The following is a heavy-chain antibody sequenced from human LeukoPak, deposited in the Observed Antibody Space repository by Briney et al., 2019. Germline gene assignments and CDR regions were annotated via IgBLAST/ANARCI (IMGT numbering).Heavy chain of an antibody. D-gene: IGHD6-13*01. CDR3: ARLSSSWVSPFEP. V-gene: IGHV4-39*07. J-gene: IGHJ1*01. CDR1: GGSIGSSSYY. CDR2: IYYSGST. Sequence: SETLSLTCTVSGGSIGSSSYYWGWIRQPPGKGLEWIGSIYYSGSTYYNPSLKSRVTTSVDTSKNQFSLKLSSVTAADTAVYYCARLSSSWVSPFEPWGQGTLVTVSS.